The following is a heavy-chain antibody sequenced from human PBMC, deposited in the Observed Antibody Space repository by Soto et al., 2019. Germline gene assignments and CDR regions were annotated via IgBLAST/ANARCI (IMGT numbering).Heavy chain of an antibody. CDR1: GFTFSSYW. D-gene: IGHD5-18*01. CDR3: ATLNSFGSDY. J-gene: IGHJ4*02. Sequence: EVQLVESGGGLVQPGGSLRLSCAASGFTFSSYWMHWVRQTAGKGLVWVSQINSDGSATRYADSVKGRFTISRDKAKNTVYLQMNSLRAEDTAVYYCATLNSFGSDYWGQGTLVTVSS. CDR2: INSDGSAT. V-gene: IGHV3-74*01.